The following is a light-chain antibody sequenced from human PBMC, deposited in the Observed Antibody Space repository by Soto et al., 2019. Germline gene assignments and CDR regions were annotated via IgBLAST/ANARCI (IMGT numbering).Light chain of an antibody. CDR3: QQYGSSPMYT. CDR2: GAS. CDR1: QGVSSSY. Sequence: EIVLTQSPGTLSLSPGERATLSCRASQGVSSSYLAWHQQKPGQAPRLLIYGASGRATGIPDRFSGSGSGTDFTLTISRLEPEDFAVYYCQQYGSSPMYTFGQGTKLEIK. V-gene: IGKV3-20*01. J-gene: IGKJ2*01.